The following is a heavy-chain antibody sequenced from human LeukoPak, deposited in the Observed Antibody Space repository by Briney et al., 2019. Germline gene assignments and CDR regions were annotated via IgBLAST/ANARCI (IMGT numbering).Heavy chain of an antibody. J-gene: IGHJ3*02. CDR1: GFTFSRYG. Sequence: GRSLRLSCAASGFTFSRYGMHWVRQAPGKGLEWVAVIWYDGSSKYYADSVKGRFTISRDNSKNTLYLQMNSLRAEDTAVYYCARDPMIVNSPRAFDIWGQGTMVTVSS. CDR2: IWYDGSSK. V-gene: IGHV3-33*01. D-gene: IGHD3-22*01. CDR3: ARDPMIVNSPRAFDI.